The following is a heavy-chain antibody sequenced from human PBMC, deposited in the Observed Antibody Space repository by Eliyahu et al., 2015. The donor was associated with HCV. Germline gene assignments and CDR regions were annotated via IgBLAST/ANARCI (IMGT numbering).Heavy chain of an antibody. D-gene: IGHD4-17*01. CDR1: GFTFSSYS. CDR2: ISSSSSYI. CDR3: ATLGTTVTTWEYYFDY. J-gene: IGHJ4*02. V-gene: IGHV3-21*01. Sequence: EVQLVESGGGLVKPGGSLRLSCAASGFTFSSYSMNWVRQAPGKGLGWVASISSSSSYIYYADSXKGRFTISRDNAKNSLYLQMNSLRAEDTAVYYCATLGTTVTTWEYYFDYWGQGTLVTVSS.